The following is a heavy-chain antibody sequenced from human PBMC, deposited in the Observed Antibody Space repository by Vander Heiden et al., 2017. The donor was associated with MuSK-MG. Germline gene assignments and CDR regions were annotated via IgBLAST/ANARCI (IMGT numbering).Heavy chain of an antibody. CDR3: ARGPDCSGGSCYSGSGYYYYYMDV. CDR1: GGSISSGDSY. D-gene: IGHD2-15*01. Sequence: QVQLQESGPGLVKPSPTLSLTCTVPGGSISSGDSYWSWIRQPPGKGLEWIGYIYYSGSTYYNPSLKSRVTISVDTSKNQFSLKLSSVTAADTAVYYCARGPDCSGGSCYSGSGYYYYYMDVWGKGTTVTVSS. CDR2: IYYSGST. V-gene: IGHV4-30-4*01. J-gene: IGHJ6*03.